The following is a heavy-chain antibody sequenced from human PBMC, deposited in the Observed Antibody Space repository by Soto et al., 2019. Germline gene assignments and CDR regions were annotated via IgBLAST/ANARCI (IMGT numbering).Heavy chain of an antibody. Sequence: GASVKVSCKASGYTFTGYYMHWVRQAPGQGLEWMGWINPNSGGTNYAQKFQGRVTMTRDTSISTAYMELSRLRSDDTAVYYCARGSQTYYDYWRGYSGNWFDPWGQATLVSVSS. CDR3: ARGSQTYYDYWRGYSGNWFDP. D-gene: IGHD3-3*01. V-gene: IGHV1-2*02. CDR2: INPNSGGT. J-gene: IGHJ5*02. CDR1: GYTFTGYY.